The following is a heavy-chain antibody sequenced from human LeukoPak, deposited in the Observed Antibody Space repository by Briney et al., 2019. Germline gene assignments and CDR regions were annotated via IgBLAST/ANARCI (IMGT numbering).Heavy chain of an antibody. CDR1: GFTFDDYA. J-gene: IGHJ2*01. CDR2: ISYNSDTI. V-gene: IGHV3-9*01. D-gene: IGHD2-21*02. CDR3: AKDYCGGHCYSGWYLDL. Sequence: PGRSLRLSCAASGFTFDDYAMHWVRQAPGKGLEWVSGISYNSDTIAYADSVKGRFTISRDNAKNSLYLQMNSLRAEDTALYYCAKDYCGGHCYSGWYLDLWGRGTLVTVPS.